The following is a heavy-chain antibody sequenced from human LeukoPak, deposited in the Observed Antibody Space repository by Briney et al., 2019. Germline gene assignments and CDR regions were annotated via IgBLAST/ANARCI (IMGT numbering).Heavy chain of an antibody. CDR1: GFTFSSYA. V-gene: IGHV3-30-3*01. CDR2: ISYDGSNK. J-gene: IGHJ5*02. CDR3: ARVQVPAAILNWFDP. D-gene: IGHD2-2*02. Sequence: PGRSLRLSCAASGFTFSSYAMHWVRQAPGKGLEWVAVISYDGSNKYYADSVKGRFTISRDNSKNTLYLQMNSLRAEDTAVYYCARVQVPAAILNWFDPWGQGTLVTVPS.